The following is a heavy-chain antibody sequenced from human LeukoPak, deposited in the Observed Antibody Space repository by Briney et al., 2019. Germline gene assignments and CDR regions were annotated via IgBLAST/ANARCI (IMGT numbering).Heavy chain of an antibody. J-gene: IGHJ4*02. CDR1: GYSFTGYW. CDR2: IYPGDSDT. CDR3: ARHAAHGYSSSWYSSN. D-gene: IGHD6-13*01. Sequence: GESLKISCKGSGYSFTGYWIGWVRQMPGKGLEWMGIIYPGDSDTRYSPSFQGQVTISADKSISTAYLQWSSLKASDTAMYYCARHAAHGYSSSWYSSNWGQGTLVTVSS. V-gene: IGHV5-51*01.